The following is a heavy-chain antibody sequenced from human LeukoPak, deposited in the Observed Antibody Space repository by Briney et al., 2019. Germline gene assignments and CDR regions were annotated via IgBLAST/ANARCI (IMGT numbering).Heavy chain of an antibody. V-gene: IGHV3-21*04. CDR3: AKDPPHQLERHDVGY. D-gene: IGHD1-1*01. CDR1: GFTFSSYS. Sequence: GGSLRLSCAASGFTFSSYSMNWVRQAPGKGLEWVSSISSSSSYIYYADSVKGRFTISRDNAKNSLYLQMNSLRAEDTAVYYCAKDPPHQLERHDVGYWGQGTLVTVSS. J-gene: IGHJ4*02. CDR2: ISSSSSYI.